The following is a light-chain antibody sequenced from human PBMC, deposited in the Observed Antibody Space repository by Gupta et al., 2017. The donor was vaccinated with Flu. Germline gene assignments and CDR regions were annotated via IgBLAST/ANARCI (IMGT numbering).Light chain of an antibody. V-gene: IGKV2-30*01. Sequence: LSLPVTLGQPASISCRSSQSLVYSDGNIYLYWFQQRPGQSPRRLIYQVSHRESGVPDRFSGSGSGTDFTLKISRVEAEDVGVYYCMQGSRWPWAFGQGTKVEIK. CDR2: QVS. J-gene: IGKJ1*01. CDR3: MQGSRWPWA. CDR1: QSLVYSDGNIY.